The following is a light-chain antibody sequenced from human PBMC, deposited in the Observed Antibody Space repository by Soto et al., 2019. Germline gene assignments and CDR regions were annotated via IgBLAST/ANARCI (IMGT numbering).Light chain of an antibody. CDR1: GNDVGGYKY. CDR2: EGT. Sequence: QSVLTQPASVSGSPGQSITISCTGTGNDVGGYKYVSWYQHHPGKAPKLIIYEGTERPSGVSHRFSGSKSANTASLTISGLQAEDEADYYCSSYTTSRTYVFGTGTKVTVL. J-gene: IGLJ1*01. V-gene: IGLV2-14*01. CDR3: SSYTTSRTYV.